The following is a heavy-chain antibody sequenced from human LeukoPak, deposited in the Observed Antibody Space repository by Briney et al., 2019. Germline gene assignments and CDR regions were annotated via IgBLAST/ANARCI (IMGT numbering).Heavy chain of an antibody. Sequence: ASVKVSCKASGYTFTSYGISWVRQAPGQGLEWMGWISAYNGNTNYAQKLQGRVTMTTDTSTSTAYMELRSLRSDDTAVYYCARDRPDPYSNWIYLDYWGQGTLVTVSS. CDR1: GYTFTSYG. D-gene: IGHD4-4*01. J-gene: IGHJ4*02. V-gene: IGHV1-18*01. CDR2: ISAYNGNT. CDR3: ARDRPDPYSNWIYLDY.